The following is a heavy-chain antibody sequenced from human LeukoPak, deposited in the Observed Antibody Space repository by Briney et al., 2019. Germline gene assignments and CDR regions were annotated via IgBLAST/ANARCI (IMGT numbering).Heavy chain of an antibody. Sequence: ASVKVSCKASGYTFTSYYMHWVRQAPGQGLEWMGIINPSGGSTSSAQKFQGRVTMTRDTSTTTVYMELSRLRSEDTAVYYCAREEPAGATPCVFDICGQGTMVTVSS. D-gene: IGHD2-2*01. J-gene: IGHJ3*02. V-gene: IGHV1-46*01. CDR2: INPSGGST. CDR1: GYTFTSYY. CDR3: AREEPAGATPCVFDI.